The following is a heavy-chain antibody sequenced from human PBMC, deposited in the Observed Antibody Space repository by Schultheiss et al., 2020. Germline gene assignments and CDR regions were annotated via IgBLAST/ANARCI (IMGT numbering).Heavy chain of an antibody. CDR2: ISSSSSTI. CDR3: AREKRVAAAGSYYYYYYGMDV. CDR1: GFTFSSYS. V-gene: IGHV3-48*01. Sequence: GGSLRLSCAASGFTFSSYSMNWVRQAPGKGLEWVSYISSSSSTIYYADSVKGRFTISRDNAKNSLYLQMNSLRAEDTAVYYCAREKRVAAAGSYYYYYYGMDVWGQGTTVTVSS. D-gene: IGHD6-13*01. J-gene: IGHJ6*02.